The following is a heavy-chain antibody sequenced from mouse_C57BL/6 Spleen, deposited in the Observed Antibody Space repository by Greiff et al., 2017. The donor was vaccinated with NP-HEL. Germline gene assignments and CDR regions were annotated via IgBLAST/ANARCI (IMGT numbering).Heavy chain of an antibody. Sequence: VQLQQSGPGLVQPSQSLSITCTVSGFSLTSYGVHWVRQSPGKGLEWLGVIWRGGSTDYNAAFMSRLSITKDNSKSQVFFKMNSLQADDTAIYYCAKMESYDGYQSCYAMDYWGQGTSVTVSS. D-gene: IGHD2-3*01. CDR2: IWRGGST. CDR3: AKMESYDGYQSCYAMDY. CDR1: GFSLTSYG. V-gene: IGHV2-5*01. J-gene: IGHJ4*01.